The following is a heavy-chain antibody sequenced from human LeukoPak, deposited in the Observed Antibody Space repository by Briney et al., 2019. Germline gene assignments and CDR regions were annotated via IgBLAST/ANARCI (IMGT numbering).Heavy chain of an antibody. Sequence: SETLSLTCTVSGGSISSGGYYWSWIRQPPGKGLEWIGYIYYSGSTNYNPSLKSRVTISVDTSKNQFSLKLSSVTAADTAVYYCAREIAAAGMVWFDPWGQGTLVTVSS. CDR3: AREIAAAGMVWFDP. D-gene: IGHD6-13*01. V-gene: IGHV4-61*08. CDR2: IYYSGST. J-gene: IGHJ5*02. CDR1: GGSISSGGYY.